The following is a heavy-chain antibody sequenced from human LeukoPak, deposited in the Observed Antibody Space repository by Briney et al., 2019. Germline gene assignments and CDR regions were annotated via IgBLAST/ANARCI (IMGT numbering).Heavy chain of an antibody. J-gene: IGHJ6*02. D-gene: IGHD2-8*01. CDR2: INHSEST. CDR3: ARGHVGSYAYYYYYGMDV. Sequence: SETLSLTCAVYGGSFSGYYWSWIRQPPKKGLEWIREINHSESTNYNPSLKSRVIISVDTSKNQFSLKVRSVTAADTAVYYCARGHVGSYAYYYYYGMDVWGQGTTVTVSS. V-gene: IGHV4-34*01. CDR1: GGSFSGYY.